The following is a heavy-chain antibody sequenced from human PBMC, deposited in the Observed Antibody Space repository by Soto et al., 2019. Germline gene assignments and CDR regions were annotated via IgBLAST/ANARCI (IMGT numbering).Heavy chain of an antibody. V-gene: IGHV3-23*01. CDR3: ARDMVRGVIISGPFDY. J-gene: IGHJ4*02. CDR2: ISGGGGSA. CDR1: GFTFSSYA. Sequence: GGSLRLSCAASGFTFSSYAMSWVRQAPGKGLERVSSISGGGGSAYYADSVKGRFTISRDNSQNTLYLQMNSLRAEDTAVYYCARDMVRGVIISGPFDYWGQGTLVTVS. D-gene: IGHD3-10*01.